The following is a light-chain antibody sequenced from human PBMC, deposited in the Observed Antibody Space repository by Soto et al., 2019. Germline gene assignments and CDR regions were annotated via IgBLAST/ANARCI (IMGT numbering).Light chain of an antibody. CDR2: YDS. J-gene: IGLJ2*01. Sequence: SYELTQPPSVSVAPGKTARITCGGNNIGSKSVHWYQQKTGQAPVLVIYYDSDRPSGIPERFSGSNSGNTATLTISRVEAGDEADYYCQVWDSSSDHRAVFGGGTKATVL. CDR1: NIGSKS. V-gene: IGLV3-21*04. CDR3: QVWDSSSDHRAV.